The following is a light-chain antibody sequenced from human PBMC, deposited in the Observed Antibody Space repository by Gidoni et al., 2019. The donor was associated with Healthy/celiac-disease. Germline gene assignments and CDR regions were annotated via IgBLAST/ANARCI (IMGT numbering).Light chain of an antibody. J-gene: IGLJ2*01. Sequence: QTVSTHPPSVTAAPGQQVTISCPGSSSNIGNNYVAWYRQVPGAAPHLLIYENTERPSGITVRFSGSKSGTSATLGITGLQTGDEADYYCGSWDTSLNAGVFGGVTQLTVL. CDR2: ENT. CDR1: SSNIGNNY. CDR3: GSWDTSLNAGV. V-gene: IGLV1-51*02.